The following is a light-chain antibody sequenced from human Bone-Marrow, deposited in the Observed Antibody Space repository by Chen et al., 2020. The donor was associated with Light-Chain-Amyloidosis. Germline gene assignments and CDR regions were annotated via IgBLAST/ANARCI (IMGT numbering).Light chain of an antibody. CDR2: KDS. Sequence: YELTQPPSVSVSPGQTARITCSGDALPDQYAYWYQQKAGQAPVLVINKDSERPSGIPERVSGSSSGTTVTLTISGVQAEDAAVYYCQSADSTGIYRVFGGGTKLTVL. CDR1: ALPDQY. V-gene: IGLV3-25*03. J-gene: IGLJ3*02. CDR3: QSADSTGIYRV.